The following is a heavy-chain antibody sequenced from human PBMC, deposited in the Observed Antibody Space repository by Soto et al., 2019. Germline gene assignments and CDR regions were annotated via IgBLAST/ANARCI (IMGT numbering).Heavy chain of an antibody. CDR2: INPSDGRT. V-gene: IGHV1-46*01. Sequence: ASVKVSCKASGYSFTGYYMHWVRQAPGQGLEWMGLINPSDGRTSYAQKFQGRVTMTRDTSTSTVYMDLNSLRSEDTAVYYCARGPFRGFGDLWGQGTLVTVSS. CDR1: GYSFTGYY. CDR3: ARGPFRGFGDL. J-gene: IGHJ5*02. D-gene: IGHD3-10*01.